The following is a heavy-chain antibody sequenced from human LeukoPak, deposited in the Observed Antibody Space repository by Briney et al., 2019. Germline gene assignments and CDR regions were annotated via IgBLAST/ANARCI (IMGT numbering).Heavy chain of an antibody. Sequence: GGSPRLSCAAAGFTFSSHWMSWVRQAPGKVLEWVANIKQDGSEKYYVDSVKGRFTICRDNAKNSLYLQMNSLRAEDTAVSYCARSYDSRSYYFDYWGQGTLVTVSS. D-gene: IGHD3-22*01. CDR2: IKQDGSEK. V-gene: IGHV3-7*01. CDR3: ARSYDSRSYYFDY. CDR1: GFTFSSHW. J-gene: IGHJ4*02.